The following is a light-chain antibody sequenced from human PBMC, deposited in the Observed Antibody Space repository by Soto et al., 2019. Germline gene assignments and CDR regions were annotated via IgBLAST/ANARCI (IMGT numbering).Light chain of an antibody. CDR2: GAS. Sequence: EIVLTQSPGTLSLSPGERATLSCRASQSVSNNYLAWYQQKPGQAPRLLIYGASNRATGIPARFSGSGSGTDFTLTISSLEPEDFAVYYCQHYGTSPSTFGRGTKVDIK. CDR1: QSVSNNY. CDR3: QHYGTSPST. V-gene: IGKV3-20*01. J-gene: IGKJ1*01.